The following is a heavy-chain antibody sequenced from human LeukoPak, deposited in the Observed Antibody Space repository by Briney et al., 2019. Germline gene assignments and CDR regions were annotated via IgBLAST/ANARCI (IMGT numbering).Heavy chain of an antibody. D-gene: IGHD3-3*01. J-gene: IGHJ4*02. V-gene: IGHV3-30*18. CDR3: AKDHRPVDFWSIDYFDY. Sequence: PGGSLRLSCAASGFTFSSYGMHWVRQAPGKGLEWVAVISYDGSNKYYADSVKGRFTISRDNSKNTLYPQMNSLRAEDTAVYYCAKDHRPVDFWSIDYFDYWGQGTLVTVSS. CDR2: ISYDGSNK. CDR1: GFTFSSYG.